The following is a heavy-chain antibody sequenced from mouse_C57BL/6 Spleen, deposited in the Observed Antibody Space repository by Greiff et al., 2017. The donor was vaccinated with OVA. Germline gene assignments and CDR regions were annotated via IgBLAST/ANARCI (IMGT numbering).Heavy chain of an antibody. CDR2: ISSGGSYT. CDR1: GFTFSSYG. J-gene: IGHJ4*01. Sequence: EVKLVESGGDLVKPGGSLKLSCAASGFTFSSYGMSWVRQTPDKRLEWVATISSGGSYTYYPDSVKGRFTISRDNAKNTLYLQMSSLKSEDTAMYYCARIRNAMDYWGQGTSVTVSS. D-gene: IGHD3-2*02. CDR3: ARIRNAMDY. V-gene: IGHV5-6*01.